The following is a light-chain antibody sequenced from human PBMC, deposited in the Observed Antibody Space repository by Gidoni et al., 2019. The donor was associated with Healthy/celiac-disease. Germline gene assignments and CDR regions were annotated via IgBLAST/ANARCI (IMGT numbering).Light chain of an antibody. J-gene: IGLJ2*01. CDR1: KLGDKY. V-gene: IGLV3-1*01. CDR2: QDS. CDR3: QAWDSSTDVV. Sequence: SYELTQPPSVSVSPGQTASITCSGDKLGDKYACWYSQKPGQSPVLVIYQDSKRPSGIPERVSGSNAGNTATLTISGTQAMDEADYYCQAWDSSTDVVFGGGTKLTV.